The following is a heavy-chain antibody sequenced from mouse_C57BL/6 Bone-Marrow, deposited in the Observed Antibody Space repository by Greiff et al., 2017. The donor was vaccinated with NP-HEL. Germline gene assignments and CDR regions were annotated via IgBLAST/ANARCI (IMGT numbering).Heavy chain of an antibody. CDR2: IYPGNSDT. J-gene: IGHJ4*01. CDR3: THYDAMDY. Sequence: EVQLQQSGTVLARPGASVKMSCKTSGYTFTSYWMHWVKQRPGQGLEWIGAIYPGNSDTSYNQKFKGKAKLTAVTSASTAYMELSSLTNEDSAVYYCTHYDAMDYWGQGTSVTVSS. CDR1: GYTFTSYW. V-gene: IGHV1-5*01.